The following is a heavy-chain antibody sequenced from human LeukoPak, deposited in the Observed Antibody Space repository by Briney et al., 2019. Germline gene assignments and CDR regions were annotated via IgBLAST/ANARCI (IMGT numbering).Heavy chain of an antibody. CDR3: ARAYCSSTSCYRISEGVDP. Sequence: SETLSLTCTVSGGSISSGGYYWSWIRQHPGKGLEWIGYIYYSGSTYYNPSLKSRVTISVDTSKNQFSLKLSSVTAADTAVYYCARAYCSSTSCYRISEGVDPWGQGTLVTVSS. J-gene: IGHJ5*02. D-gene: IGHD2-2*02. CDR1: GGSISSGGYY. V-gene: IGHV4-31*03. CDR2: IYYSGST.